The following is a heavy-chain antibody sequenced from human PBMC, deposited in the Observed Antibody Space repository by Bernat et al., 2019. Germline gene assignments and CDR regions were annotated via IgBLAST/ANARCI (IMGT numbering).Heavy chain of an antibody. J-gene: IGHJ4*02. Sequence: QVQLVQSGAEVKKPGASVKVPCRAYGFSFSDSSIHWVRQAPGQRLEWMGWINTGNGATKYSQTFQGRVTITRDASASTVYMDLSSLRSEDTAVYFCVRGRWVSHKTDYYLDYWGLGTLVTVSS. CDR2: INTGNGAT. D-gene: IGHD3-10*01. CDR1: GFSFSDSS. V-gene: IGHV1-3*04. CDR3: VRGRWVSHKTDYYLDY.